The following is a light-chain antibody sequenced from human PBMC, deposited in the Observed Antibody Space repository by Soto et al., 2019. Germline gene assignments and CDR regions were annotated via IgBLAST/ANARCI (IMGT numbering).Light chain of an antibody. CDR2: AAS. CDR3: QQSYSTPYT. CDR1: QSISSY. J-gene: IGKJ2*01. V-gene: IGKV1-39*01. Sequence: DIQMTQSPSSLSASVGDRVTITCRASQSISSYLNWYQQKPGKAPELLIYAASRVQSGVPSRFSGSGSGTDFTLTISSLQPEDFATYYCQQSYSTPYTFGQGTQLEIK.